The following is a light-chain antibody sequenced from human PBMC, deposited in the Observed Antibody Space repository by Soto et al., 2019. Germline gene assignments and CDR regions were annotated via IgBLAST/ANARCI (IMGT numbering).Light chain of an antibody. CDR2: LGF. CDR1: QSVLHPNGNTY. Sequence: EIVMTQSPPSLSVIPGEPASLSCRSSQSVLHPNGNTYLDWYLQKPGQSPQLLIYLGFYRASGGSDRFSGSGTGTDFTLKISRVEAEDVGVYYCMQAQQTPTFGPGTKLEIQ. J-gene: IGKJ1*01. CDR3: MQAQQTPT. V-gene: IGKV2-28*01.